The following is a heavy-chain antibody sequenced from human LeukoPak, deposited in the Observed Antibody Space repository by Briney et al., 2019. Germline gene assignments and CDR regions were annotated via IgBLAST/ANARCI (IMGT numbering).Heavy chain of an antibody. V-gene: IGHV3-23*01. CDR2: ISSSGGST. CDR1: RFTFSSYG. J-gene: IGHJ4*02. D-gene: IGHD3-10*01. Sequence: PGGSLRLSCAASRFTFSSYGMSWVRQAPGKGLEWVSGISSSGGSTYYADSVKGRFTISRDNSKNTLYLQMNSLRAEDTAVYYCLSQAATMGSGSPLVDYWGQGTLVTVSS. CDR3: LSQAATMGSGSPLVDY.